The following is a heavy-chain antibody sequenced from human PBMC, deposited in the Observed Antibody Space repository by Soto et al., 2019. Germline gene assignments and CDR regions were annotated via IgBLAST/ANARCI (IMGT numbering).Heavy chain of an antibody. CDR2: INAYNGNT. CDR1: GYTFTSYA. J-gene: IGHJ4*02. V-gene: IGHV1-3*01. Sequence: QVQLVQSGAEVKKPGASVKVSCKASGYTFTSYAMHWVRQAPGQRLEWMGWINAYNGNTNYAQKLQGRVTMTTDTSTSTAYMELRSLRSDDTAVYYCARDTRNYYDSSGYYYDGVFDYWGQGTLVTVSS. D-gene: IGHD3-22*01. CDR3: ARDTRNYYDSSGYYYDGVFDY.